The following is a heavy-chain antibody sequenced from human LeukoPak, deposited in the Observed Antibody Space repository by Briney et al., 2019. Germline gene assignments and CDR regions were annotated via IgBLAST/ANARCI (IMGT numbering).Heavy chain of an antibody. V-gene: IGHV4-39*01. CDR3: AHFRGGDAFDV. Sequence: SETLSLTCTVSGDSISRSNYFWGWIRQPPGKGLQWIGNIYYGGSTYYNASLKSRVTISVYMSKNQFSLKLSFVTAADTAVYYCAHFRGGDAFDVWGQGTMVTVSS. J-gene: IGHJ3*01. CDR2: IYYGGST. CDR1: GDSISRSNYF. D-gene: IGHD2/OR15-2a*01.